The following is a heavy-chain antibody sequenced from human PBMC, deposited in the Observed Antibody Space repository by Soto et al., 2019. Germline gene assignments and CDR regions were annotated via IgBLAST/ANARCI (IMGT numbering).Heavy chain of an antibody. CDR2: INGAGSST. CDR3: LVRGTITG. CDR1: GFTFNSYW. D-gene: IGHD3-10*01. V-gene: IGHV3-74*01. Sequence: EVQLVESGGGLVQPGGSLRLSCAASGFTFNSYWMHWVRQAPGKGLVWVSRINGAGSSTIYADSVKGRFTISRDNAKNTLYLQMNSVRAEDTAVYYCLVRGTITGWGQGTLVTVSS. J-gene: IGHJ4*02.